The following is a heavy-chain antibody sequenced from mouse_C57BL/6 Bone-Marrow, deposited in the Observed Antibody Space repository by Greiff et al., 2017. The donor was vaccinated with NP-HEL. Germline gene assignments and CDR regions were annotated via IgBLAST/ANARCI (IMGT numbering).Heavy chain of an antibody. CDR1: GFTFSSYA. V-gene: IGHV5-4*01. CDR3: ARDADYYGSRNYFDY. CDR2: ISDGGSYT. Sequence: DVKLVESGGGLVKPGGSLKLSCAASGFTFSSYAMSWVRQTPEKRLEWVATISDGGSYTYYPDNVKGRFTISRDNAKNNLYLQMSHLKSEDTAMYYCARDADYYGSRNYFDYWGQGTTLTVSS. D-gene: IGHD1-1*01. J-gene: IGHJ2*01.